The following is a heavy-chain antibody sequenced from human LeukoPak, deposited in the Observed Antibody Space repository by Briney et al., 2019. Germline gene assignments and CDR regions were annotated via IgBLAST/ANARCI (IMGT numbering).Heavy chain of an antibody. CDR3: AKDRSCTNDICHGDFDY. J-gene: IGHJ4*02. Sequence: GGSLRLSCAASGFTVSSYAVSWVRQAPGKGLEWVSSISGSGGSTYSADSVKGRFTISRDNSKNTLYLQMNSLRAEDTALYYCAKDRSCTNDICHGDFDYWGQGTLVTVSS. D-gene: IGHD2-8*01. V-gene: IGHV3-23*01. CDR1: GFTVSSYA. CDR2: ISGSGGST.